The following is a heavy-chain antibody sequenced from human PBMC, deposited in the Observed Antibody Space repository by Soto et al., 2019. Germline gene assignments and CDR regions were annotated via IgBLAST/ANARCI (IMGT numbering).Heavy chain of an antibody. D-gene: IGHD3-22*01. J-gene: IGHJ3*02. V-gene: IGHV4-30-4*01. CDR1: GGSINSDDYY. CDR2: IYYTGST. CDR3: ATVPTYYYDRNGYANDFDK. Sequence: QVQLQESGPGLVKPSQTLSLTCSVSGGSINSDDYYWSWIRQPPGKGLEWIGYIYYTGSTFHNPSLKSRINISLDTSKNKFSLKLNSVTAADTAVYYCATVPTYYYDRNGYANDFDKWGQGTMVTVSS.